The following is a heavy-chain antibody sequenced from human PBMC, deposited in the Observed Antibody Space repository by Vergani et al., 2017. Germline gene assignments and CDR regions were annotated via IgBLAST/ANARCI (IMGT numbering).Heavy chain of an antibody. CDR3: TRGWYYDCIDDWAY. D-gene: IGHD3-22*01. CDR2: IIPIFGTA. Sequence: QVQLVQSGAEVKKPGSSVKVSCKASGGTFSSYAISWVRQAPGQGLEWIGGIIPIFGTAIYAQNFQVRVTMTRDTSTSTVCMELSSLGSEDTAVYYCTRGWYYDCIDDWAYWGQGTLVTVSS. CDR1: GGTFSSYA. V-gene: IGHV1-69*06. J-gene: IGHJ4*02.